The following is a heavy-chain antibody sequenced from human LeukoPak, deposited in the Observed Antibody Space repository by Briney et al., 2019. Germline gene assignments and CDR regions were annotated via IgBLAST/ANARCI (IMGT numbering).Heavy chain of an antibody. D-gene: IGHD3-10*01. CDR1: GGTFTIYA. J-gene: IGHJ6*02. CDR3: ARESFGEPLDV. CDR2: IIPILGIA. Sequence: SVTVSCTASGGTFTIYAISWVRHAPGQGLEWMGRIIPILGIANYAQKFQGRVTITADKSTSTAYMELRSLRSDDTAVYYCARESFGEPLDVWGQGTTVTVSS. V-gene: IGHV1-69*04.